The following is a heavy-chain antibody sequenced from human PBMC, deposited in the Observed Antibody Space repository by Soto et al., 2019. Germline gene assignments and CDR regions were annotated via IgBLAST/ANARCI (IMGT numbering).Heavy chain of an antibody. V-gene: IGHV3-23*01. Sequence: GSLRLSCAASGFTFSSYAMSWVRQAPGKGLEWVSAISGSGGSTYYADSVKGRFTISRDNSKNTLYLQMNSLRAEDTAVYYCAKQSDSISPTGAYYYYVMDVWGQGTTVTVSS. CDR1: GFTFSSYA. J-gene: IGHJ6*02. CDR2: ISGSGGST. D-gene: IGHD3-3*02. CDR3: AKQSDSISPTGAYYYYVMDV.